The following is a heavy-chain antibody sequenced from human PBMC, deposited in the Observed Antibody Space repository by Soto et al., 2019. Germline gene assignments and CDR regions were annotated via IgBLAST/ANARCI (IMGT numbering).Heavy chain of an antibody. J-gene: IGHJ5*02. Sequence: PGESLKISCQGSGYSSPSYWISWVRQMPGKGLQWMGRIDPSDSYINYSPSFEGHVNISIDKSINTAYLQWSSLKASDTAIYYCARHGQLALFDQWGQGTLVTVSS. CDR3: ARHGQLALFDQ. V-gene: IGHV5-10-1*01. CDR1: GYSSPSYW. CDR2: IDPSDSYI. D-gene: IGHD6-6*01.